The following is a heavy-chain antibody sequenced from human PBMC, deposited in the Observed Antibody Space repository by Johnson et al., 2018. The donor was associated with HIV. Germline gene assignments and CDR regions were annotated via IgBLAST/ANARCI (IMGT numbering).Heavy chain of an antibody. CDR2: IKQDGSEK. V-gene: IGHV3-7*03. D-gene: IGHD5-18*01. J-gene: IGHJ3*02. Sequence: VQLVESGGRVVRPGGSLRLSCAASGFTFDDFGMSWVRQAPGKGLEWVANIKQDGSEKYYVDSVKGRFTISRDNAKNSLYLQMNSLRAEDTAVYYCARGRGYIAPKLSGGAAFDIWGQWTMVTVSS. CDR1: GFTFDDFG. CDR3: ARGRGYIAPKLSGGAAFDI.